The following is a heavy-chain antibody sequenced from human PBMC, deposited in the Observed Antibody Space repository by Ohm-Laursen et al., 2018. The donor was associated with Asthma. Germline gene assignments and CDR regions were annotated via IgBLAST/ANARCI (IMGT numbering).Heavy chain of an antibody. CDR3: ARVLQSDHPYSSSSGWFDP. CDR2: ISAYNGNT. CDR1: GYTFTSYG. J-gene: IGHJ5*02. D-gene: IGHD6-6*01. V-gene: IGHV1-18*01. Sequence: GASVKVSCKASGYTFTSYGISWVRQAPGQGLEWMGWISAYNGNTNYAQKLQGRVTMTTDTSTSTAYMELRSLRSDDTAVYYCARVLQSDHPYSSSSGWFDPWGQGTLVTVSS.